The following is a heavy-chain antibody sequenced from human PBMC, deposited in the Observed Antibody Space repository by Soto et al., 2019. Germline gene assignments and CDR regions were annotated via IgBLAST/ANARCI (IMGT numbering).Heavy chain of an antibody. CDR2: IKIKTDGGTT. V-gene: IGHV3-15*01. CDR1: GFPFSNAW. CDR3: TTVPYDSSGYTVLSFDY. Sequence: GGSLRLSCAASGFPFSNAWMSWVRQSPGKGLEWVGRIKIKTDGGTTDYAAPVKGRFTISRDDSKNTLYLQMNSLKTEDTAVYYCTTVPYDSSGYTVLSFDYWGKGTLVTFS. J-gene: IGHJ4*01. D-gene: IGHD3-22*01.